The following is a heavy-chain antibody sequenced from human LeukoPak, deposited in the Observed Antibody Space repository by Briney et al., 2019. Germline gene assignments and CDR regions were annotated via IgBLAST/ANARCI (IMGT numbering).Heavy chain of an antibody. J-gene: IGHJ4*02. V-gene: IGHV4-34*01. CDR1: GGSFSGYY. CDR3: TITTGTTLGLMDY. Sequence: SGTLSLTCAVYGGSFSGYYWRWIRQPLGKGLEWIGEINHSGSTNYNPSLKSRVTISVDTSKNQLSLKMSSVTAADTAVYYCTITTGTTLGLMDYWGQGTLVTVSS. CDR2: INHSGST. D-gene: IGHD1-1*01.